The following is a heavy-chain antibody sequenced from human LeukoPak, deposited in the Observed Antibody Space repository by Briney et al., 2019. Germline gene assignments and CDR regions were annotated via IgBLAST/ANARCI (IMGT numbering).Heavy chain of an antibody. CDR2: IIPIFGTA. Sequence: GASVKVSCKASGGTFSSYAISWVRQAPGQGLEWMGGIIPIFGTANYAQKFQGRVTITADKSTSTAYMELSSLRSEDTAVYYCARDRAGRGDYYYYYMDVWGKGTTVTVSS. V-gene: IGHV1-69*06. D-gene: IGHD6-13*01. CDR3: ARDRAGRGDYYYYYMDV. CDR1: GGTFSSYA. J-gene: IGHJ6*03.